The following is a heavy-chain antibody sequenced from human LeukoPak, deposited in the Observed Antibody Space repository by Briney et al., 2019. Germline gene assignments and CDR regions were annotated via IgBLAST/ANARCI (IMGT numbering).Heavy chain of an antibody. CDR2: INIDGSRL. V-gene: IGHV3-74*01. Sequence: GGSLRLSCAASGFTFSSYWMHWVRQVPGKGLVWVSRINIDGSRLSYADSVRGRFTISRDNAKNTLYLQMNSLRAEDTAVYYCAREGVVVAPVDPWGQGTLVTVSS. J-gene: IGHJ5*02. D-gene: IGHD2-2*01. CDR3: AREGVVVAPVDP. CDR1: GFTFSSYW.